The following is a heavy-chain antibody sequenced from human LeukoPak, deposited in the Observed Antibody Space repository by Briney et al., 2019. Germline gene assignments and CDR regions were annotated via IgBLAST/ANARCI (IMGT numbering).Heavy chain of an antibody. D-gene: IGHD2-15*01. V-gene: IGHV4-59*01. J-gene: IGHJ3*02. CDR2: IYYSGST. CDR1: GGSISSYY. CDR3: ARDPTLIRAGAFDI. Sequence: PSETLSLTCTVSGGSISSYYWSWIRQPPGKGLEWIGYIYYSGSTNYNPSPKSRVTISVDTSKNQFSLKLSSVTAADTAVYYCARDPTLIRAGAFDIWGQGTMVTVSS.